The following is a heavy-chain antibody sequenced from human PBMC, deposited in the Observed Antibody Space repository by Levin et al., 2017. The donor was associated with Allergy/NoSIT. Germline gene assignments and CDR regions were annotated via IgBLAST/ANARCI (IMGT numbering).Heavy chain of an antibody. CDR1: GFTFSDYY. CDR2: ISSSGSTI. J-gene: IGHJ6*03. D-gene: IGHD3-3*01. CDR3: ARQYYDFWSAAYYYYYMDV. V-gene: IGHV3-11*01. Sequence: GESLKISCAASGFTFSDYYMSWIRQAPGKGLEWVSYISSSGSTIYYADSVKGRFTISRDNAKNSLYLQMNSLRAEDTAVYYCARQYYDFWSAAYYYYYMDVWGKGTTVTVSS.